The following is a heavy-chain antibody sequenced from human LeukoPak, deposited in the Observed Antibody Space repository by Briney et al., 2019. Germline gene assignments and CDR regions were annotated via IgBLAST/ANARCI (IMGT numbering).Heavy chain of an antibody. CDR1: GGSFSGYY. J-gene: IGHJ6*03. CDR3: ARAGRRYYYYMDV. Sequence: SETLSLTCAVYGGSFSGYYWSWIRQPPGKGREWIGEINHSGSTNYNPSLKSRVTISVDTSKNQFSLKLSSVTAADTAVYYCARAGRRYYYYMDVWGKGTTVTVSS. CDR2: INHSGST. D-gene: IGHD1-26*01. V-gene: IGHV4-34*01.